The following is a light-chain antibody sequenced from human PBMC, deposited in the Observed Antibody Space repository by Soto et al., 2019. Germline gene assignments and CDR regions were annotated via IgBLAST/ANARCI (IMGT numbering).Light chain of an antibody. V-gene: IGKV3-15*01. CDR3: QQYSNWPSWT. CDR1: QSVSSF. J-gene: IGKJ1*01. CDR2: GAS. Sequence: EKVMTQSPATLSMSPGERATLSCRASQSVSSFLAWYQQKPGQAPRLLIYGASTRATGIPARFSGSGSGIEFTLTISSLQSEDFAVYYCQQYSNWPSWTFGQGTKVEVK.